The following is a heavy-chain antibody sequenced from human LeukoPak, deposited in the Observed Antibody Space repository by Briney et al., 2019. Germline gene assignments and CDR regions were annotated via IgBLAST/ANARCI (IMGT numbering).Heavy chain of an antibody. CDR2: ISAYNGNT. CDR3: ARSAIFGVVDPFSWNYVVPDAFDI. Sequence: GASVKVSCKASGYTFTSYGISWVRQAPGQGLEWMGWISAYNGNTNYAQKLQGRVTMTTDTSTSIAYMELRSLRSDDTAVYYCARSAIFGVVDPFSWNYVVPDAFDIWGQGTMVTVSS. J-gene: IGHJ3*02. V-gene: IGHV1-18*01. D-gene: IGHD3-3*01. CDR1: GYTFTSYG.